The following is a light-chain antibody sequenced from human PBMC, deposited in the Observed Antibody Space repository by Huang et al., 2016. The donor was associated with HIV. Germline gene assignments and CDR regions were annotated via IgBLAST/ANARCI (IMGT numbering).Light chain of an antibody. CDR1: QTINRNY. J-gene: IGKJ4*01. V-gene: IGKV3D-20*01. CDR3: QRYDTSPT. Sequence: EIVLTQSPATLALSPGERATLSCGASQTINRNYLAWYQQRPGLAPRLLIYDTSSRATGIPDRFSGSGSGTDFTLTISRLEPEDFAVYYCQRYDTSPTFGGGTKVEIK. CDR2: DTS.